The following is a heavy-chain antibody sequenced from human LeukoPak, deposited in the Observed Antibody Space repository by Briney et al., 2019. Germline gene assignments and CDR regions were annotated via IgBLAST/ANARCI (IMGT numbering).Heavy chain of an antibody. J-gene: IGHJ4*02. D-gene: IGHD3-22*01. Sequence: PSETLSLTCTVSGGSISSGDYYWSWIRQPPGKGLEWIGYIYYSGSTYYNPSLKSRVTISVDTSKNQFSLKLSSVTAADTAVYYCARGRITMIGRFWFDYWGQGTLVTVSS. V-gene: IGHV4-30-4*01. CDR1: GGSISSGDYY. CDR3: ARGRITMIGRFWFDY. CDR2: IYYSGST.